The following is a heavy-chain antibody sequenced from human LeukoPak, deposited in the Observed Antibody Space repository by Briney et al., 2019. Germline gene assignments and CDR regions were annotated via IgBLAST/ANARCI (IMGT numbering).Heavy chain of an antibody. CDR3: AQQIDYYDSSGYLNWFDP. V-gene: IGHV4-39*01. Sequence: SETLSLTCTVSGGSISSSSYYWGWIRQSPGKGLEWIGSIYYNGSTYYNPSLKSRVTISVDTSKNQFSLKLSSVTAADTAVYYCAQQIDYYDSSGYLNWFDPWGQGTLVTVSS. CDR2: IYYNGST. J-gene: IGHJ5*02. D-gene: IGHD3-22*01. CDR1: GGSISSSSYY.